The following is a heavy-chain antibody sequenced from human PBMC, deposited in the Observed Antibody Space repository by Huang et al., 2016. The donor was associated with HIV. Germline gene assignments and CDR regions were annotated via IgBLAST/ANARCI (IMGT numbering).Heavy chain of an antibody. CDR3: ASAPARALSYFDN. J-gene: IGHJ4*02. V-gene: IGHV3-30*04. D-gene: IGHD3-10*01. CDR1: GFAFSNNA. Sequence: QVLLVESGGGVVQPGKSLRLSCTASGFAFSNNAMPWVRQATGKGLEWVACVSFDGSQTYLADSGNDRFTISRDNSKSTLFLQMSSLRPDDTAVYYCASAPARALSYFDNWGQGTLVTVSS. CDR2: VSFDGSQT.